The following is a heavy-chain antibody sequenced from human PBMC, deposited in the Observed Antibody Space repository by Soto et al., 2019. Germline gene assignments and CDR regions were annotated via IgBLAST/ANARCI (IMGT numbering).Heavy chain of an antibody. J-gene: IGHJ4*02. D-gene: IGHD3-10*01. Sequence: ASVKVSCKASGYTFTSYDINWVRQATGQGLEWMGWMNPNSGNTGYAQKFQGRVTMTRNTSISTAYMELSSLRSEDTAVYYCASALGYYYGSGTSHWGQGTLVTVSS. V-gene: IGHV1-8*01. CDR2: MNPNSGNT. CDR1: GYTFTSYD. CDR3: ASALGYYYGSGTSH.